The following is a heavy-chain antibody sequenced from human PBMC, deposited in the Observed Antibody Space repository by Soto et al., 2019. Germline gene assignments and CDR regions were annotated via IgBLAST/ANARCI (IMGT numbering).Heavy chain of an antibody. Sequence: GESLKISCQVSGYTFTIYWIGWARQMPGKGLEWMGIIYPSDSDTRYSPSFQGQVTISADRSINTAYLQWDSLKASDTAIYYCARPANTVADHFDLWGQGTPVTVSS. CDR2: IYPSDSDT. CDR3: ARPANTVADHFDL. V-gene: IGHV5-51*01. CDR1: GYTFTIYW. D-gene: IGHD4-17*01. J-gene: IGHJ4*02.